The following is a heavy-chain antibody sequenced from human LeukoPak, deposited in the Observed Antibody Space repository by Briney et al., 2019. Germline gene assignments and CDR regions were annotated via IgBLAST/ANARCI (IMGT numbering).Heavy chain of an antibody. V-gene: IGHV5-51*01. J-gene: IGHJ4*02. CDR3: ARRYGSSSVGLDS. D-gene: IGHD6-6*01. CDR2: FHPGDSES. Sequence: GESLKISCKGSGYSFNSHWIGWVRQMPGKGLEWMGIFHPGDSESRYSPSFQGQVTISADKSISTAYLQWSSLKASDTAMYYCARRYGSSSVGLDSWGQGTLVTVSS. CDR1: GYSFNSHW.